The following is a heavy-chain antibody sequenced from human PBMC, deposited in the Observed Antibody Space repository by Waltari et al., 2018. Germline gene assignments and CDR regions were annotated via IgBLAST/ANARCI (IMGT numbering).Heavy chain of an antibody. D-gene: IGHD6-19*01. CDR3: AREGVAVAGTGAGYFDY. CDR1: GGSFSGYY. CDR2: INHRGST. J-gene: IGHJ4*02. V-gene: IGHV4-34*01. Sequence: QVQLQQWGAGLLKPSETLSLTCAVYGGSFSGYYWSWIRPPPGKGLEWIGEINHRGSTNTNPSLKNRVTISVDTCKNQCSLKLSSVTAADTAGDYCAREGVAVAGTGAGYFDYWGQGTLVTVSS.